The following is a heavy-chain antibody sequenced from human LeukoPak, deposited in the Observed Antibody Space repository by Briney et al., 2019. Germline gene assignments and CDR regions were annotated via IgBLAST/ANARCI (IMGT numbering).Heavy chain of an antibody. J-gene: IGHJ4*02. CDR3: ARNTRSTLAYDY. CDR2: INPKSGGT. CDR1: GYTFTDYL. D-gene: IGHD1-1*01. Sequence: GASVKVSCKASGYTFTDYLIHWVRQAPGQGLEYMGWINPKSGGTEYAQKFLGRVTMTSDTSISTAYMELSRLTSDNTAVYYCARNTRSTLAYDYWGQGTLVTVSS. V-gene: IGHV1-2*02.